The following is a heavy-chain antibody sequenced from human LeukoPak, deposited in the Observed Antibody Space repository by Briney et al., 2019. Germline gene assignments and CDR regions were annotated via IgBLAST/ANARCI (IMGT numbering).Heavy chain of an antibody. CDR3: ARDRSGYCSSTSCYSSYDY. D-gene: IGHD2-2*02. J-gene: IGHJ4*02. V-gene: IGHV1-18*01. Sequence: ASVKVSCKASGYTFTSYGISWVRQAPGQGLEWMGWISAYNGNTNYAQKLQGRVTMTTDTSTSTAYMELRSLRSDDTAVYYCARDRSGYCSSTSCYSSYDYWGQGTLVTVSS. CDR2: ISAYNGNT. CDR1: GYTFTSYG.